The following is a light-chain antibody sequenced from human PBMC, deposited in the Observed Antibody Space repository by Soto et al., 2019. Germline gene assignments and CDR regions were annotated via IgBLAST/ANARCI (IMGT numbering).Light chain of an antibody. V-gene: IGKV4-1*01. CDR3: QQYYSRPT. J-gene: IGKJ1*01. CDR2: WAS. Sequence: DIVMTQSPDSLAVSLGERATINCKSSQSVLHSSNNYNYLAWYQQKPGQPPKLLIYWASTRESGVPDRFSGSGSXTXXXLTISSLQAEDVAVYYCQQYYSRPTFGQGTKVEIK. CDR1: QSVLHSSNNYNY.